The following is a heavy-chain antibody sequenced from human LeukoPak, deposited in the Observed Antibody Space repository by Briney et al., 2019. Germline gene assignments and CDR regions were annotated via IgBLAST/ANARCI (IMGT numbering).Heavy chain of an antibody. V-gene: IGHV1-46*01. J-gene: IGHJ6*03. CDR3: ARVPGGNHYYYYYMDV. D-gene: IGHD4-23*01. CDR2: INPSGGST. CDR1: GYTFTGYY. Sequence: ASAKVSCKASGYTFTGYYMHWVRQAPGQGLEWMGWINPSGGSTNYAQKFQGRVTMTRDTSTSTVYMELSSLRSEDTAVYYCARVPGGNHYYYYYMDVWGKGTPVTVSS.